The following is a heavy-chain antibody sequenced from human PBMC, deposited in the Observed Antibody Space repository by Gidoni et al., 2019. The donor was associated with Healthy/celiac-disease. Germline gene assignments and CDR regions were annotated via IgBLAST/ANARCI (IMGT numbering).Heavy chain of an antibody. Sequence: QLQLQESGPGLVKPSETLSLTCTVSGGSISSSSYYWGWIRQPPGKGLEWIGSIYYSGSTYYNPSLKSRVTISVDTSKNQFSLKLSSVTAADTAVYYCARETLIHLAVAAPSNFDYWGQGTLVTVSS. CDR2: IYYSGST. CDR3: ARETLIHLAVAAPSNFDY. CDR1: GGSISSSSYY. V-gene: IGHV4-39*07. J-gene: IGHJ4*02. D-gene: IGHD6-19*01.